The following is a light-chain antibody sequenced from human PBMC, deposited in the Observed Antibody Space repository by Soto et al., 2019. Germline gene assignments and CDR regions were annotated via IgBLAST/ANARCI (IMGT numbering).Light chain of an antibody. CDR1: QGISNF. V-gene: IGKV1-27*01. CDR2: GSS. J-gene: IGKJ5*01. CDR3: QQTYSTPIN. Sequence: DIQMTPSPYSLYASVGDIVTITCLASQGISNFLALYQQKPGKVPILLIYGSSTLQSGVPSRFSGSGSGTDFTLTISSLQPEDFVTYYCQQTYSTPINCGQGTRREIK.